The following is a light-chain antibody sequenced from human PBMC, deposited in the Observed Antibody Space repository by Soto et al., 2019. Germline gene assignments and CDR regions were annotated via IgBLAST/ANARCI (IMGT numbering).Light chain of an antibody. J-gene: IGLJ1*01. CDR2: EVA. Sequence: QSALTQPASVSGSPGQSITISCSGTSSDVGGYNSVSWYRQYPGKAPKLIIYEVANRPSGVSDRFSGSKSGNTASLTISGLQADDEATYYCYSYIGTDTPYVFGTGTKLTVL. CDR1: SSDVGGYNS. CDR3: YSYIGTDTPYV. V-gene: IGLV2-14*01.